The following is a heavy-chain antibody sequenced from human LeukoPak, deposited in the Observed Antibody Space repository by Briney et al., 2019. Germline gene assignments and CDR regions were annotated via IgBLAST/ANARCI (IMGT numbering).Heavy chain of an antibody. J-gene: IGHJ4*02. CDR1: GFTFSSYA. V-gene: IGHV3-23*01. Sequence: PGGSLRLSCAASGFTFSSYAMTWVRQAPGKGLEWVSGISGSGGSTFYADSVKGRFTISRNNSKNTLYLQMSSLRAEDTAVYYCAKDHLEYYYGSESYSSYWGQGTLVTVSS. CDR2: ISGSGGST. D-gene: IGHD3-10*01. CDR3: AKDHLEYYYGSESYSSY.